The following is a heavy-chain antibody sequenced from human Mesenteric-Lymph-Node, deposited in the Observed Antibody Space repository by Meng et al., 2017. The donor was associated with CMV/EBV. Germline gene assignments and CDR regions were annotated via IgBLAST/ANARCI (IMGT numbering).Heavy chain of an antibody. CDR2: INHSGVP. V-gene: IGHV4-34*01. CDR1: GCSFSGYY. CDR3: ARGSDIPVNNY. J-gene: IGHJ4*02. Sequence: QVQLQQWVAGWLKHSETLSLTCAVYGCSFSGYYWSWIRQPPGKGLEWIGEINHSGVPNYNPSLKRRVTISLDRSKNQFSLKLSSVTAEDTAVYYCARGSDIPVNNYWGQGTLVTVSS. D-gene: IGHD2-15*01.